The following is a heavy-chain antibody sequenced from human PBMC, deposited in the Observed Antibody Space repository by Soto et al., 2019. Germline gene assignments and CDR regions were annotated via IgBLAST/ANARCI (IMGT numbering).Heavy chain of an antibody. J-gene: IGHJ5*02. V-gene: IGHV4-30-2*01. D-gene: IGHD6-13*01. CDR1: GGSISSGGYS. CDR2: IYHSGST. CDR3: ARGGIASSRTMGNWFDP. Sequence: PSETLSLTCAVSGGSISSGGYSWSWIRQPPGKGLEWIGYIYHSGSTYYNPSLKSRVTISVDRSKNQFSLKLSSVTAADTAVYYCARGGIASSRTMGNWFDPWGQGTLVTVSS.